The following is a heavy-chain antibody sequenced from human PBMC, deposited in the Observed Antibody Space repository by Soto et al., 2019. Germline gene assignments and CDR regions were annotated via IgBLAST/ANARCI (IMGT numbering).Heavy chain of an antibody. D-gene: IGHD2-15*01. J-gene: IGHJ4*02. CDR1: GYTLNDFG. Sequence: QVHLLQSGAEVQKPGASVKVSCKTSGYTLNDFGITWVRQAPGLGLEWLGWIYSKAGKMNFAPKFQNRVIMTTDTSTSTAFMELTSLTFDDSAIYFCARDIAFDMDYWGQGTLVTVS. CDR2: IYSKAGKM. CDR3: ARDIAFDMDY. V-gene: IGHV1-18*01.